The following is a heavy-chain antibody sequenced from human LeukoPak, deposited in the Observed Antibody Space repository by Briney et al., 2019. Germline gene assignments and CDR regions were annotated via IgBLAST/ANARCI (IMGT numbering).Heavy chain of an antibody. D-gene: IGHD3-9*01. CDR3: TWYYDILTGYYFDY. J-gene: IGHJ4*01. V-gene: IGHV3-73*01. CDR2: IRSKANSYAT. CDR1: GFTFSGSA. Sequence: PGGSLRLSCAASGFTFSGSAMHWVRQASGKGLEWVGRIRSKANSYATAYAAPVKGRFTISRDDSKNTAYLQMNSLKTEDTAVYYCTWYYDILTGYYFDYWGQEPWSPSPQ.